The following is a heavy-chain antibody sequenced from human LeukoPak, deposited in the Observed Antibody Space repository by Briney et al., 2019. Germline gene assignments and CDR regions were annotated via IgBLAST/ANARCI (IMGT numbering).Heavy chain of an antibody. V-gene: IGHV4-34*01. CDR1: GGSFSGYY. CDR2: INHSGST. CDR3: ARVYYDSSGYYLGEYFQH. J-gene: IGHJ1*01. D-gene: IGHD3-22*01. Sequence: SETLSLTCAVYGGSFSGYYWSWIRQPPGKGLEWIGEINHSGSTNYNPSLKSRVTISVDTSKNQFSLKLSSVTAADTAVYYCARVYYDSSGYYLGEYFQHWGQGTLVTVSS.